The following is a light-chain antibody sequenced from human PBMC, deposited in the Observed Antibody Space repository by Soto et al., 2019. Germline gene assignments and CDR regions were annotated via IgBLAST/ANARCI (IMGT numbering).Light chain of an antibody. CDR3: LHYKDWPRWT. J-gene: IGKJ1*01. CDR2: GAS. CDR1: QSVGNT. Sequence: EIGLTQSPATLSVSPGERATLSCRASQSVGNTLAWYQQQPGQTPRLLIYGASTTATGIPARFSGSGSGTEFTLTIDSLQSEDFAVYYCLHYKDWPRWTFGQGTKV. V-gene: IGKV3-15*01.